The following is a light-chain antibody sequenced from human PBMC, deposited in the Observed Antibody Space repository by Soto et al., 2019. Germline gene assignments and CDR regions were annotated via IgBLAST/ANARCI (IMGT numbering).Light chain of an antibody. CDR2: EVS. J-gene: IGLJ1*01. CDR1: SSDVCGYNY. CDR3: SSYTSSSTPCV. Sequence: QSVLTQPASVSGSPGQSITISCTGTSSDVCGYNYVSWYQQHPGKAPKLMIYEVSNRPSGVSNRFSGSKSGNTASRTISGLQAEDEVDYYCSSYTSSSTPCVFGTGTKVTVL. V-gene: IGLV2-14*01.